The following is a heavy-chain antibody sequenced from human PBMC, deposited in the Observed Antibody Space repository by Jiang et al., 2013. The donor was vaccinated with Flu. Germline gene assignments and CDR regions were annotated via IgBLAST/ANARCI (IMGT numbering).Heavy chain of an antibody. J-gene: IGHJ4*02. D-gene: IGHD3/OR15-3a*01. Sequence: KPTQTLTLTCTFSGFSLSTSEMRVSWIRQPPGKALEWLARIDWDDDKFYSASLESRLTISKDTSKNQVVLTMTNVDPVDTATYYCARMRPGGLTHFDFWGQGTLVTVSS. CDR3: ARMRPGGLTHFDF. V-gene: IGHV2-70*04. CDR2: IDWDDDK. CDR1: GFSLSTSEMR.